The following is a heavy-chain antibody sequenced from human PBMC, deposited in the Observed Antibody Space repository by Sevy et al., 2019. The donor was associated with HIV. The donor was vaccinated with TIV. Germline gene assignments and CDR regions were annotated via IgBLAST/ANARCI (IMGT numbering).Heavy chain of an antibody. J-gene: IGHJ4*02. CDR1: GFTFSNYA. V-gene: IGHV3-23*01. CDR2: ISGGGGST. D-gene: IGHD2-15*01. CDR3: AKGDIVVVVAALFDY. Sequence: GGSLRLSCAASGFTFSNYAMSWVRQAPGKGLEWVSGISGGGGSTYYTDSVKGRFTISRDNSKNTLHLQMNSLRAEDTAVYYCAKGDIVVVVAALFDYWGQGTLVTVSS.